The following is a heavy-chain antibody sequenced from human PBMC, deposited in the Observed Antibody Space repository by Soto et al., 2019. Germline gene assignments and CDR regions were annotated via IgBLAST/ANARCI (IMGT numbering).Heavy chain of an antibody. Sequence: GGSLRLSCAASGFTFSSYGMHWVRQAPGKGLEWVAVIWYDGSNKYYADSVKGRFTISRDNSKNTLYLQMNSLRAEYTAVYYCARDRHFGVVRYYFDYWGQGTLVTVSS. D-gene: IGHD3-3*01. J-gene: IGHJ4*02. CDR1: GFTFSSYG. V-gene: IGHV3-33*01. CDR3: ARDRHFGVVRYYFDY. CDR2: IWYDGSNK.